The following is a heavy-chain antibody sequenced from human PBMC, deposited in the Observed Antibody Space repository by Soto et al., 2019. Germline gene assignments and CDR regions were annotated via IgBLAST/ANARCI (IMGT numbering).Heavy chain of an antibody. CDR3: ERDSSGWSYYFDY. J-gene: IGHJ4*02. CDR2: ISSSSSYI. D-gene: IGHD6-19*01. Sequence: XGSLRLSCAASGFTVRSYGMHGVRQAPGKGLEWVSSISSSSSYIYYADSVKGRFTISRDNAKNSLYLQMNSLRAEDTAVYYCERDSSGWSYYFDYWGQGTLVTVSS. CDR1: GFTVRSYG. V-gene: IGHV3-21*04.